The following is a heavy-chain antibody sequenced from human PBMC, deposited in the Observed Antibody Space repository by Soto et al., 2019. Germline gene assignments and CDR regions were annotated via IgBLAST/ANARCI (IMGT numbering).Heavy chain of an antibody. CDR3: ATGSTKGNYFSPYFDY. CDR1: GYTLTELS. D-gene: IGHD1-7*01. V-gene: IGHV1-24*01. CDR2: FDPEDGET. Sequence: ASVKVSCKVSGYTLTELSMHWVRQAPGKGLEWMGGFDPEDGETIYAQKFQGRVTMTEDTSTDTAYMELSSLRSEDTAVYYCATGSTKGNYFSPYFDYWGQGTLVTVSS. J-gene: IGHJ4*02.